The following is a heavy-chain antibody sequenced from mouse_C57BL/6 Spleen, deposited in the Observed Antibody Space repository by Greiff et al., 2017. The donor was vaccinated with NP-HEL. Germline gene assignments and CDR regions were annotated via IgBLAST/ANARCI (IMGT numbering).Heavy chain of an antibody. CDR1: GYTFTDYY. CDR2: INPNNGGT. CDR3: ARGRGRIYYYGSSYDYYAMDY. V-gene: IGHV1-26*01. Sequence: VQLQQSGPELVKPGASVKISCKASGYTFTDYYMNWVKQSHGKSLEWIGDINPNNGGTSYNQKFKGKATLTVDKSSSTAYMELRSLTSEDSAVYYCARGRGRIYYYGSSYDYYAMDYWGQGTSVTVSS. D-gene: IGHD1-1*01. J-gene: IGHJ4*01.